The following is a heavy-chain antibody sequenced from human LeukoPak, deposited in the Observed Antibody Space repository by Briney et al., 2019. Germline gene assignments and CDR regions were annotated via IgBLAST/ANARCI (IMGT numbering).Heavy chain of an antibody. D-gene: IGHD3-22*01. CDR2: ISAYNGNK. CDR1: GYTFTSYG. Sequence: ASVKVSCKASGYTFTSYGISWVRQAPGQGLEWMGWISAYNGNKNYAQKLQGRVTMTTDTSTSTAYMELRSLRSDDTAVYYCARDKYYYDSSGYYFDNWFDPWGQGTLVTVSS. V-gene: IGHV1-18*04. CDR3: ARDKYYYDSSGYYFDNWFDP. J-gene: IGHJ5*02.